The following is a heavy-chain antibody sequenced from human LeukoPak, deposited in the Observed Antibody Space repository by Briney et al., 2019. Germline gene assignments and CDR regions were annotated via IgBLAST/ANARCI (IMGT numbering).Heavy chain of an antibody. CDR2: INPNSGDT. Sequence: ASVKVSCKTSGYTFTGYYMHWVRQAPGQGLEWMGWINPNSGDTNYAQKFQGRVTMTGDTSISTAYMELSRLRSDDTGVYYCARGPPDYHDSSGYYDNWGQGTLVTVSS. CDR3: ARGPPDYHDSSGYYDN. V-gene: IGHV1-2*02. D-gene: IGHD3-22*01. J-gene: IGHJ4*02. CDR1: GYTFTGYY.